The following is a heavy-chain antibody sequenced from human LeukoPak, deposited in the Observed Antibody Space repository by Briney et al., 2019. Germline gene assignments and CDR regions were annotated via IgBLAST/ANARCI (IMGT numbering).Heavy chain of an antibody. V-gene: IGHV3-23*01. CDR3: ARDYADYVGYFFFDY. CDR2: ISGGGETT. CDR1: GFTFNNYA. Sequence: PGGSLRLSCAASGFTFNNYAMNGVPQAPGKGLEWVSSISGGGETTYYADSAKGRFTISRDNSQNTLYLQMNSLRAEDTAVYYCARDYADYVGYFFFDYWGQGTLVTVSS. D-gene: IGHD4-17*01. J-gene: IGHJ4*02.